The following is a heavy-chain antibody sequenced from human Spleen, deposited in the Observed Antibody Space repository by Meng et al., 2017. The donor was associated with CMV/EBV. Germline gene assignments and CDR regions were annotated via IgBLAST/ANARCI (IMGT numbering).Heavy chain of an antibody. V-gene: IGHV3-66*02. D-gene: IGHD3-10*01. CDR1: GFTVSNNY. Sequence: ASGFTVSNNYMSWVRQAPGKGLEWVSVIYASGSTYYADSVKGRFTISRDNSKNTLYLQMNSLRAEDTAVYYCARVRDYYGSGSYEDNWGQGTLVTVSS. CDR3: ARVRDYYGSGSYEDN. CDR2: IYASGST. J-gene: IGHJ4*02.